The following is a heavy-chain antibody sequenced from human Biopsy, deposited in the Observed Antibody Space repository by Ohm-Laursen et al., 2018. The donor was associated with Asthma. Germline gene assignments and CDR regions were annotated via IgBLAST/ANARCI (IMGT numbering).Heavy chain of an antibody. CDR3: ARATSTWSQSGPHFFDH. D-gene: IGHD6-13*01. Sequence: TLSLTCTVSPGSINDYYWNWIRQFPGEGLEWIGYVHSSGSTRFNPSLKSRVTVSVDTSVDQVSLKLSSVSAADTAIYYCARATSTWSQSGPHFFDHWGPGTLVTVSS. CDR1: PGSINDYY. V-gene: IGHV4-59*01. J-gene: IGHJ5*02. CDR2: VHSSGST.